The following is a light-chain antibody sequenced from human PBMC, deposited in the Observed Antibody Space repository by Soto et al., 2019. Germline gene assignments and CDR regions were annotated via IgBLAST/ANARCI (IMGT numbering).Light chain of an antibody. CDR2: EVS. CDR3: SSYTSSSTPYV. V-gene: IGLV2-14*01. J-gene: IGLJ1*01. CDR1: SSDGGGYNY. Sequence: QSALTQPASVSGSPGQSITISCTGTSSDGGGYNYVSWYQRHPDKAPKLMIYEVSNRPSGVSNRFSGSKSGNTASLTISGLQAEDEAEYYCSSYTSSSTPYVFGTGAKLTVL.